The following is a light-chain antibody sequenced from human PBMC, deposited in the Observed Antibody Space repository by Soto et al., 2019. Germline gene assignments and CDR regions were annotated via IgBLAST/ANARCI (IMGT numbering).Light chain of an antibody. V-gene: IGKV1-13*02. CDR2: DAS. CDR3: QQHKSYPFT. J-gene: IGKJ5*01. CDR1: QGISSG. Sequence: AIQLTQSPSSLSASVGDRVSITCRASQGISSGLAWYQQKPGKAPKILIYDASSLESGVPSRFSGSESGTECTLTISSLQPEDFATYYCQQHKSYPFTFGQGTRLEIK.